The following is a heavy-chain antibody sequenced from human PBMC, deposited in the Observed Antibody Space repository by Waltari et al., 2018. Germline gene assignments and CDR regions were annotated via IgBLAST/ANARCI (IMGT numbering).Heavy chain of an antibody. CDR1: GFIFSHSA. CDR3: AKDAAAAPAYYYYMDV. Sequence: QVQLVESGGGVVQPGRSLRLSCAASGFIFSHSAMHWVRQAPGKGLEGGAVITLDGVNKKYADSVKGRFTISRDNSKNTLFLQLNSLTSDDTAVYYCAKDAAAAPAYYYYMDVWGKGTTVTISS. V-gene: IGHV3-30*18. J-gene: IGHJ6*03. D-gene: IGHD6-13*01. CDR2: ITLDGVNK.